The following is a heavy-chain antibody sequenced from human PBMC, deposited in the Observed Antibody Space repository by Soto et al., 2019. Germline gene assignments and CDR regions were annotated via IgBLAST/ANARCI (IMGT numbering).Heavy chain of an antibody. CDR2: IYYSGST. CDR3: ARGRVSGSYSEYFQH. J-gene: IGHJ1*01. CDR1: GGSISRYY. V-gene: IGHV4-59*01. D-gene: IGHD1-26*01. Sequence: SETLSLNCTVSGGSISRYYWSWIRQPPGKGLEWIGYIYYSGSTNYNPSLKSRVTISVDTSKNQFSLKLSSVTAADTAVYYCARGRVSGSYSEYFQHWGQGTLVTVSS.